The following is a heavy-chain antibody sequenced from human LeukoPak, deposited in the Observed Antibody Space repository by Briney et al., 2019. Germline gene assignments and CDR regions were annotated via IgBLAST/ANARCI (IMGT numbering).Heavy chain of an antibody. CDR2: IIPILGIA. D-gene: IGHD3-10*01. V-gene: IGHV1-69*04. CDR1: GGTFSSYA. CDR3: ARDGLTTMVRGDISWFDP. J-gene: IGHJ5*02. Sequence: SVKVSCKASGGTFSSYAISWVRQAPGQGLEWMGRIIPILGIANYAQKFQGRVTITADKSTSTAYMELSSLRSEDTAVYYCARDGLTTMVRGDISWFDPWGQGTLVTVSS.